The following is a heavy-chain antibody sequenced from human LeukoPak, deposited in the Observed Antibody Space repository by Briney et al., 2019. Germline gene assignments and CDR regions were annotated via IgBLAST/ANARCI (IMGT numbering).Heavy chain of an antibody. CDR1: GYTFTGYY. J-gene: IGHJ5*02. CDR3: TPAARPAPGWFDP. CDR2: INPNSGGT. D-gene: IGHD2-2*01. Sequence: GASVKVSCKASGYTFTGYYMHWVRQAPGQGLEWMGWINPNSGGTNYAQKFQGRVTMTRDTSISTAYMELSRLRSDDTAVYYCTPAARPAPGWFDPWGQGTLVTVSS. V-gene: IGHV1-2*02.